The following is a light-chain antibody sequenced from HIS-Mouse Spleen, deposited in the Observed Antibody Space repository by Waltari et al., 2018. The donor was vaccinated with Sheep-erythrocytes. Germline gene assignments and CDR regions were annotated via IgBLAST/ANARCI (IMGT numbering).Light chain of an antibody. CDR1: KLVDKY. J-gene: IGLJ1*01. Sequence: SYELTQPPSVSVSPGQTASISCSGDKLVDKYACWYQQKPGQSPVLLIYQDTKRPSGTPEQFSGSNSGNTGTLTLSETQAMEEADYYYQAWDSSTYVFGTGTKVTVL. CDR2: QDT. CDR3: QAWDSSTYV. V-gene: IGLV3-1*01.